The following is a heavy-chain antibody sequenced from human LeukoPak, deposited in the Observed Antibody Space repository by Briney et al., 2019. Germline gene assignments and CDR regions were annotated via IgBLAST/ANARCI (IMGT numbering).Heavy chain of an antibody. J-gene: IGHJ6*02. CDR3: VDSKYVMDV. V-gene: IGHV4-34*01. CDR1: GGSFSGYY. CDR2: INHSRST. D-gene: IGHD2-2*03. Sequence: KPSETLSLTCAVYGGSFSGYYWTWIRQPPGKGLEWTGEINHSRSTHYNPSLKSRVTISVDTSNNQFSLKLSSVTVADTAVYYCVDSKYVMDVWGQGTTVTVSS.